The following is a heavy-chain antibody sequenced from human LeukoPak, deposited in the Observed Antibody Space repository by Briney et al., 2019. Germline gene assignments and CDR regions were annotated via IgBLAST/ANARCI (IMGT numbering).Heavy chain of an antibody. J-gene: IGHJ4*02. Sequence: GGPLRLSCVTSGFIFSSYGIHWVRQAPGKGLEWVAWHFASNKYYAESVRGRFTMSRDNSKSTLYLQMDSLRVEDTAVYYCARDLCSTTSCFDYWGQGTLVSVSS. CDR3: ARDLCSTTSCFDY. V-gene: IGHV3-33*01. D-gene: IGHD2-2*01. CDR1: GFIFSSYG. CDR2: WHFASNK.